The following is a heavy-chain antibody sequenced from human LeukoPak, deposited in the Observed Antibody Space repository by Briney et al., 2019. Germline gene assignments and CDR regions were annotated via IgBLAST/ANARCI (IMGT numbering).Heavy chain of an antibody. J-gene: IGHJ5*02. V-gene: IGHV3-30*02. CDR3: AKVKTDILIPDA. Sequence: GGSLRLSCAASGLTFSSYCMHWVRQAPGKGLEWVSFIRFDGSNTYHADSVKGRFTISRDNSKNTIYLQMNSLTSEDTAVYYCAKVKTDILIPDAWGQGTLVTVSS. D-gene: IGHD2-21*02. CDR1: GLTFSSYC. CDR2: IRFDGSNT.